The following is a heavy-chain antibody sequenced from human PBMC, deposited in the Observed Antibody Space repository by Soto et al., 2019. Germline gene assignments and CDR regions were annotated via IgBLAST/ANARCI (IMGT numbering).Heavy chain of an antibody. Sequence: GGSLRLSCAASGFTFSSYGMHWVRQAPGKGLEWVAVISYDGSNKYYADSVKGRFTISRDNSKNTLYLQMNSLRAEDTAVYYCAKVSPYDSSGYWDPIRDMGAFDIWGQGTMVTVSS. CDR2: ISYDGSNK. V-gene: IGHV3-30*18. J-gene: IGHJ3*02. CDR1: GFTFSSYG. CDR3: AKVSPYDSSGYWDPIRDMGAFDI. D-gene: IGHD3-22*01.